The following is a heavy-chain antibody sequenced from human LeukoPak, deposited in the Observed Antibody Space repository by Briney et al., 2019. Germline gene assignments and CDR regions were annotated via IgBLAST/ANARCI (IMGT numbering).Heavy chain of an antibody. J-gene: IGHJ3*02. CDR3: AKEYYDFWSGGNDAFDI. CDR2: ISGSGGST. V-gene: IGHV3-23*01. D-gene: IGHD3-3*01. CDR1: GFTFSSYA. Sequence: GGSLRLSCAASGFTFSSYAMSWVRQAPGKGLEWVSAISGSGGSTYYADSVKGRFTISRDNSKNTLYLQMNSLRAEDTAVYYCAKEYYDFWSGGNDAFDIWGQGTMVTVSS.